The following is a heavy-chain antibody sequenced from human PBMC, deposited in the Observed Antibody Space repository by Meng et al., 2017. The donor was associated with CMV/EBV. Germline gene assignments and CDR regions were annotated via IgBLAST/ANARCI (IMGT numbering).Heavy chain of an antibody. CDR2: IGSSSRYI. Sequence: GESLKISCAASGFTFSSYSMNWVRQAPGKGLEWVSSIGSSSRYIYYADSVKGRFTISRDNAKNSLYMQMNSLRGEDTAVYYCARGSGWDLFDYWGQGTLVTVSS. CDR3: ARGSGWDLFDY. V-gene: IGHV3-21*01. J-gene: IGHJ4*02. D-gene: IGHD6-19*01. CDR1: GFTFSSYS.